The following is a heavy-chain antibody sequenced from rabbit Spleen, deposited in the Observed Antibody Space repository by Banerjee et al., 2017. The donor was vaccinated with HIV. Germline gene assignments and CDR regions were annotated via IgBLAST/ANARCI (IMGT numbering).Heavy chain of an antibody. CDR1: GFSFSSSDY. Sequence: QSLEESGGGLVQPEGSLALTCKASGFSFSSSDYICWVRQAPGKGLEWISCIAGSSSGFTYSATWAKGRFTISKTSSTTVTLQMTSLTAADTATYFCARGYYAMDLWGPGTLVTVS. V-gene: IGHV1S40*01. CDR2: IAGSSSGFT. J-gene: IGHJ6*01. CDR3: ARGYYAMDL.